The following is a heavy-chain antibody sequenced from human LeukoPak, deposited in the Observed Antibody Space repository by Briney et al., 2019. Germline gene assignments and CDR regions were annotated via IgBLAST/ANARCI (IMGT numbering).Heavy chain of an antibody. D-gene: IGHD2-15*01. J-gene: IGHJ6*03. CDR3: ARDGDYSHMDV. CDR1: RFIFSTYS. Sequence: GGSLRLSCAASRFIFSTYSMNWVRQAPGRGLEWVSYISRSSDITYYADSVKGRFTISRDNGKKSLYLQMNSLRAEDTAVYYCARDGDYSHMDVWGKGTTVTVSS. CDR2: ISRSSDIT. V-gene: IGHV3-48*01.